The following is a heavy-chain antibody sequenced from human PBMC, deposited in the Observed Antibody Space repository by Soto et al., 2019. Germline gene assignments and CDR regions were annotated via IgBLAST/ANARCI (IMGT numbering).Heavy chain of an antibody. CDR1: GCTFSSYA. D-gene: IGHD6-25*01. J-gene: IGHJ4*02. Sequence: SVKVACKASGCTFSSYAISWVRQAPGQGLEWMGGIIPIFGTANYAQKFQGRVTITADESTSTAYMELSSLRSEDTAVYYCARGSQEIGGPFDYWGQGTLVTVSS. CDR3: ARGSQEIGGPFDY. V-gene: IGHV1-69*13. CDR2: IIPIFGTA.